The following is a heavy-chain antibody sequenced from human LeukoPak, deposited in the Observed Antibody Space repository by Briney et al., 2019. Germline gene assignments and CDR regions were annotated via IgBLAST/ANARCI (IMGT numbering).Heavy chain of an antibody. V-gene: IGHV5-51*01. J-gene: IGHJ6*03. CDR1: GYSFTSYW. CDR2: IYPGDSDT. D-gene: IGHD2-2*02. Sequence: GESLKISWKCSGYSFTSYWIGWVRQMPGKGLEWMGIIYPGDSDTRYSPSFQGQATISADNSISTASLQWSSLKPSDTAMYYYAKDRFGYCSSTSCYKYMDVWGKETTVTVSS. CDR3: AKDRFGYCSSTSCYKYMDV.